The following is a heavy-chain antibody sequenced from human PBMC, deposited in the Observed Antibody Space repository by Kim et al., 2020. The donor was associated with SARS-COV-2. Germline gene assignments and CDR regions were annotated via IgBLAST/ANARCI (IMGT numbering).Heavy chain of an antibody. D-gene: IGHD6-19*01. J-gene: IGHJ6*02. CDR3: ARGRKQWLTYYYYYGMDV. Sequence: KGRFTISRDNAKNSLYLQMNSLGAEDTALYYCARGRKQWLTYYYYYGMDVWGQGTTVTVSS. V-gene: IGHV3-20*03.